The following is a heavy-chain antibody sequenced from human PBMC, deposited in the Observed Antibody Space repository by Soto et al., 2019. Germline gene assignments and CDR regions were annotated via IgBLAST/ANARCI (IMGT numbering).Heavy chain of an antibody. CDR2: INHSGST. CDR1: GGSCSGYY. J-gene: IGHJ6*03. CDR3: ARGLQTGLGYYYYMDV. V-gene: IGHV4-34*01. Sequence: LSLTCAVYGGSCSGYYWSWIRQPPGKGLEWIGEINHSGSTNYNPSLKSRVTISVDTSKNQFSLKLSSVTAADTAVYYCARGLQTGLGYYYYMDVWGKGTTVTVSS. D-gene: IGHD1-1*01.